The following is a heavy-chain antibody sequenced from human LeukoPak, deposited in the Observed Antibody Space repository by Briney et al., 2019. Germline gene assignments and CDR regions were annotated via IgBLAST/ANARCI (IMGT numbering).Heavy chain of an antibody. J-gene: IGHJ6*02. Sequence: AGGSLRLSCAASGFTFSSYSMNWVRKAPGKGLEWVSSISSSSSYIYYADSVKGRFTVSRDNAKNSLYLQMNSLRAEDTAVYYCARDQPYYYDSSEDYYYYGMDVWGQGTTVTASS. CDR3: ARDQPYYYDSSEDYYYYGMDV. V-gene: IGHV3-21*01. CDR2: ISSSSSYI. CDR1: GFTFSSYS. D-gene: IGHD3-22*01.